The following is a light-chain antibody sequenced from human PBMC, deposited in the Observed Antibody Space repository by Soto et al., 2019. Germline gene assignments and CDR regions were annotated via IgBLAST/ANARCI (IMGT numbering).Light chain of an antibody. V-gene: IGKV3-15*01. Sequence: EIVMTQSLATLSVSPGERATLSCRASQSVSSNLAWYQQKPGQAPRLLIYGASTRATGIPARFSGSGSGTEFTLTISSLQSEDFAVYYCQQRSNWLALTFGGGTKVDIK. J-gene: IGKJ4*01. CDR3: QQRSNWLALT. CDR1: QSVSSN. CDR2: GAS.